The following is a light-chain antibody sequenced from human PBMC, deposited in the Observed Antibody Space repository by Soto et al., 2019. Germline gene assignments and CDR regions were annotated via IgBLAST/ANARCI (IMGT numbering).Light chain of an antibody. CDR3: QQYGSSPYT. CDR1: QSVSSSY. CDR2: GAS. J-gene: IGKJ2*01. Sequence: EIVLTQSPGTLSLSPGERATVSCRASQSVSSSYLAWYQQKPGQAPRLLIYGASSRATGIPDRVSGSVSGTDFTLTIGRLEPEDFAVYYCQQYGSSPYTFGQGTKVDIK. V-gene: IGKV3-20*01.